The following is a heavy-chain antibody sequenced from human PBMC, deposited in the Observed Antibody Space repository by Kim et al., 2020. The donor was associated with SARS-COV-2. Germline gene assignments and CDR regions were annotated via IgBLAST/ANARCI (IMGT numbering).Heavy chain of an antibody. Sequence: TKYAQKFQGRVTMTRDTSISTAYMELSWLSSDDTAVYYCARSGYYSYFHHWGQGTLVTVSS. V-gene: IGHV1-2*02. CDR3: ARSGYYSYFHH. CDR2: T. D-gene: IGHD3-22*01. J-gene: IGHJ1*01.